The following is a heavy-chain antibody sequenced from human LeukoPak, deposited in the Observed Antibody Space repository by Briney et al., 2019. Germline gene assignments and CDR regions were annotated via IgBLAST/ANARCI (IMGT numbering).Heavy chain of an antibody. Sequence: SETLSLTCTVSGGSISNYYWTWIRQSPGKTLEWIGCSHKSGSTNYNPSLKSRVTISVDTSKNQFSLKLSSVTAADTAVYYCASLTTVTTYWGQGTLVTVSS. CDR2: SHKSGST. CDR1: GGSISNYY. CDR3: ASLTTVTTY. D-gene: IGHD4-17*01. V-gene: IGHV4-59*12. J-gene: IGHJ4*02.